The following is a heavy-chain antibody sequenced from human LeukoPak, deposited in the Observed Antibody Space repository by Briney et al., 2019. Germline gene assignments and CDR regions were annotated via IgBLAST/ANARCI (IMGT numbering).Heavy chain of an antibody. CDR2: ISAYNGNT. D-gene: IGHD3-3*01. V-gene: IGHV1-18*01. J-gene: IGHJ5*02. CDR1: GYTFTSYG. CDR3: ARVYNPNYWSGYYNWFDP. Sequence: ASVTVSFKASGYTFTSYGISWVRQAPGQGLEWMGWISAYNGNTNYAQKLQGRVTMTTDTSTSTAYMELRSLRSDDTAVYYCARVYNPNYWSGYYNWFDPWGQGTLVTVSS.